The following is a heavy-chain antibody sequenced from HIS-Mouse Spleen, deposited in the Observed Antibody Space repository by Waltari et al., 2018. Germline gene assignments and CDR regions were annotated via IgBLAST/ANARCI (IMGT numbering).Heavy chain of an antibody. D-gene: IGHD6-13*01. CDR3: AREIPYSSSWYDWYFDL. CDR2: IYYSGST. CDR1: GGSISSSVYY. J-gene: IGHJ2*01. V-gene: IGHV4-39*07. Sequence: QLQLQESGPGLVKPSKTLSLTCTVPGGSISSSVYYWGRLRQPPGKGLEWIGSIYYSGSTYYNPSLKSRVTISVDTSKNQFSLKLSSVTAADTAVYYCAREIPYSSSWYDWYFDLWGRGTLVTVSS.